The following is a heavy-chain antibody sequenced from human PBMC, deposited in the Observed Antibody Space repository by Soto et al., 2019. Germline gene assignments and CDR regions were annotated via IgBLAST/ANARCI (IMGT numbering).Heavy chain of an antibody. Sequence: GGSLRLSCSASGFTFSSYAMHWVRQAPGKGLEYVSAISSNGGSTYYADSVKGRFTISRDNSKNTLYLQVSSLRAEDTAVYYCVKTRAVWGSYRSYYFDYWGQGTLVTVSS. J-gene: IGHJ4*02. V-gene: IGHV3-64D*08. CDR2: ISSNGGST. D-gene: IGHD3-16*02. CDR1: GFTFSSYA. CDR3: VKTRAVWGSYRSYYFDY.